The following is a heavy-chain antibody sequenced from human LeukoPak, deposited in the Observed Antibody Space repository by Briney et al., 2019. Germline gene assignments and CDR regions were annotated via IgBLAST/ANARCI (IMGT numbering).Heavy chain of an antibody. Sequence: AASVKVSCKASGYTFTSYYMHWVRQAPGQGLEWMGIINPSGGSTSYAQEFQGRVTMTRDMSTSTVYMELSSLRSEDTAVYYCARETVTDNWFDPWGQGTLVTVSS. CDR2: INPSGGST. J-gene: IGHJ5*02. CDR3: ARETVTDNWFDP. V-gene: IGHV1-46*01. D-gene: IGHD4-11*01. CDR1: GYTFTSYY.